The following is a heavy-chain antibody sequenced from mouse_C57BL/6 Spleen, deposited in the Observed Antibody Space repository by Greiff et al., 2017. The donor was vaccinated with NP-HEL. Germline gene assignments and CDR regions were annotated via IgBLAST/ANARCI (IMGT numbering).Heavy chain of an antibody. J-gene: IGHJ4*01. CDR3: ARRLYYYGSSPYYYAMDY. V-gene: IGHV5-12*01. D-gene: IGHD1-1*01. CDR2: ISNGGGST. CDR1: GFTFSDYY. Sequence: EVKLMESGGGLVQPGGSLKLSCAASGFTFSDYYMYWVRQTPEKRLEWVAYISNGGGSTYYPDTVKGRFTISRDNAKNTLYLQMSRLKSEDTAMYYCARRLYYYGSSPYYYAMDYWGQGTSVTVSS.